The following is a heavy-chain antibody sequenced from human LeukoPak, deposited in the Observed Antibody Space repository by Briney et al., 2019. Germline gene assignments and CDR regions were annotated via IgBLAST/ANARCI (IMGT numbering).Heavy chain of an antibody. CDR2: ISSSGSTI. CDR3: ARESQYYDFWSGYYIYNWFDP. D-gene: IGHD3-3*01. V-gene: IGHV3-48*03. J-gene: IGHJ5*02. Sequence: GGSLRLSCAASGFTFSSYEMNWVRQAPGKGLEWVSYISSSGSTIYYADSVKGRFTISRDNAKNSLYLQMNSLRAEDTAVYYCARESQYYDFWSGYYIYNWFDPWGQGTLVTVSS. CDR1: GFTFSSYE.